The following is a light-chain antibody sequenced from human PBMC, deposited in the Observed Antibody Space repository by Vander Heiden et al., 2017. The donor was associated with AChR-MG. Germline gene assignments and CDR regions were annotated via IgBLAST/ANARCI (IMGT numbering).Light chain of an antibody. CDR3: QVWDSSSDPLV. CDR2: YDS. J-gene: IGLJ2*01. V-gene: IGLV3-21*04. Sequence: SYVLTQPPSVSVAPGKTARITCRGTNIGSKSVHWYQQNPGQAPVLVIYYDSDRPSGIPDRFSGSNSGNTATLTISRVEAGDEADYYCQVWDSSSDPLVFGGGTKLTVL. CDR1: NIGSKS.